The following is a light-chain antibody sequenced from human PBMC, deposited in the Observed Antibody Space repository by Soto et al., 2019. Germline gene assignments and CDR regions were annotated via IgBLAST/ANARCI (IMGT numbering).Light chain of an antibody. Sequence: DIPMTQSPSTLSASVGDRVTITCRASETINGWLAWYQQKPGKAPKLLINKASTLESGVPSRFSGSESGTEFTLTISSLQPDDFATYYCQQYKSYSSSTFGQGTKLEIK. J-gene: IGKJ2*01. CDR2: KAS. CDR1: ETINGW. V-gene: IGKV1-5*03. CDR3: QQYKSYSSST.